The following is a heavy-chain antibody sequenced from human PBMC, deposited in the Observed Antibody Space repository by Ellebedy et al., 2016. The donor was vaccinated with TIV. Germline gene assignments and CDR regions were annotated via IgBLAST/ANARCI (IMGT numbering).Heavy chain of an antibody. V-gene: IGHV4-34*01. D-gene: IGHD1-26*01. Sequence: GSLRLSXAVYGGSFSGYYWRWIRQPPGKGLEWIGEINHSGSTYYNPSLKSRVTISVDTSKNQFSLKLSSVTAADTAVYYCARVPTSGAIDYWGQGTLVTVSS. CDR2: INHSGST. J-gene: IGHJ4*02. CDR3: ARVPTSGAIDY. CDR1: GGSFSGYY.